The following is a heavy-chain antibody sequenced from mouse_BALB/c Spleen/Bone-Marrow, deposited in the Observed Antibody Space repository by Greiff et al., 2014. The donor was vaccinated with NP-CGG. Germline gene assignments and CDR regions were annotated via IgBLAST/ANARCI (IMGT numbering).Heavy chain of an antibody. J-gene: IGHJ2*01. V-gene: IGHV1-54*01. CDR2: INPGSGGT. Sequence: VKLMESGAELVRPGTSVKVSCKASGYAFTNYLIEWVKQRPGQGLEWIGVINPGSGGTNYCEKFKGKATLTADKSSSTAYMQLSSLTSHDSAVYFCARSTGTLFDYWGQGTTLTVSS. CDR1: GYAFTNYL. D-gene: IGHD4-1*02. CDR3: ARSTGTLFDY.